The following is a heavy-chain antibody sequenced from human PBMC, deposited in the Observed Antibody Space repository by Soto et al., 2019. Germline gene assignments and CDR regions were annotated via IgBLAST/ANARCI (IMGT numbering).Heavy chain of an antibody. D-gene: IGHD1-20*01. CDR1: GYSFTSYW. V-gene: IGHV5-51*01. CDR3: ARHVLGITGTNYYYYMDV. Sequence: GESLKISCKGSGYSFTSYWIGWVRQMPGKGLEWMGIIYPGDSDTRYSPSFQGQVTISADKSISTAYLQWSSLKASDTAMYYCARHVLGITGTNYYYYMDVWGKGTTVTVSS. J-gene: IGHJ6*03. CDR2: IYPGDSDT.